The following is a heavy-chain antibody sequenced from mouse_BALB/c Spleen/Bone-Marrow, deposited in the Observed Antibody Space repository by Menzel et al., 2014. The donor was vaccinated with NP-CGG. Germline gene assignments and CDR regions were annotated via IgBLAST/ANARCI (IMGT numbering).Heavy chain of an antibody. CDR3: ARVNPWYFDV. D-gene: IGHD2-2*01. Sequence: VQLKESGAELVKPGASVKLSCTASGFNIKDTYIHWVMQRPEQGLAWIGRIDPASGDTKFDPKFQGKATITADTSSNTAYLRVTSLTSEDTAVYYCARVNPWYFDVWGAGTTVTVSS. CDR1: GFNIKDTY. V-gene: IGHV14-3*02. CDR2: IDPASGDT. J-gene: IGHJ1*01.